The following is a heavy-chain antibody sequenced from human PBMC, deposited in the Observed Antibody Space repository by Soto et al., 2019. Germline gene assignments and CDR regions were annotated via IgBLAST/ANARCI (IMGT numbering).Heavy chain of an antibody. CDR1: GYTFIIYG. J-gene: IGHJ4*02. Sequence: ASVKVSCKASGYTFIIYGINWVRQAPGQGLEWMGWISASNGNTKYAQNLQGRVTMTTDTSTSTAYMELRSLRSDDTAVYYCARDLDGSGSYFTDCWGQGTLVTVSS. V-gene: IGHV1-18*01. CDR3: ARDLDGSGSYFTDC. CDR2: ISASNGNT. D-gene: IGHD3-10*01.